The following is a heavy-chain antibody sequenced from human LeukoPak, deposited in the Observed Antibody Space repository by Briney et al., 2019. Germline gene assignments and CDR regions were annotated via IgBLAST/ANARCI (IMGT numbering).Heavy chain of an antibody. Sequence: MSSETLSLTCTVSGGFLNSYFWNWIRLPPGKGLVWIGNIYYNGSINYNPSLKSRVTISIDTSKNQFSLSLTSVTAADTAVYYCARRSRYCTPASCHFDYWGQGTLVTVSS. J-gene: IGHJ4*02. D-gene: IGHD2-2*01. CDR3: ARRSRYCTPASCHFDY. V-gene: IGHV4-59*08. CDR2: IYYNGSI. CDR1: GGFLNSYF.